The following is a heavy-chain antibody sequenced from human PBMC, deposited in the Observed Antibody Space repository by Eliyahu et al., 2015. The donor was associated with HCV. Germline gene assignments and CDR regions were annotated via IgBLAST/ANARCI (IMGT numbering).Heavy chain of an antibody. Sequence: QLQLQESGPGLVKPSETLSLTCTVSGGSIXSXSYYWGWIRQPPGKGLEWIGSIYYSGSTYYNPSLKSRVTISVDTSKNQFSLKLSSVTAADTAVYYCARHVGVEMATIADDYWGQGTLVTVSS. CDR1: GGSIXSXSYY. CDR2: IYYSGST. D-gene: IGHD5-24*01. CDR3: ARHVGVEMATIADDY. V-gene: IGHV4-39*01. J-gene: IGHJ4*02.